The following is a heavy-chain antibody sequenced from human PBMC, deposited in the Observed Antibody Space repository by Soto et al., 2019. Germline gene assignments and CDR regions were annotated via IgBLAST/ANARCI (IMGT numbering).Heavy chain of an antibody. V-gene: IGHV3-23*01. Sequence: WECRLPACLASVFTLSSYAMRWVSQAPGRGLECVSAISGSGGSTYYADSVKGRFTISRDNSKNTLYLQMNSLRAEDTAVYYCAKGAPPGIVVAGPFDYWGQGTLVPVSS. CDR2: ISGSGGST. J-gene: IGHJ4*02. CDR1: VFTLSSYA. CDR3: AKGAPPGIVVAGPFDY. D-gene: IGHD6-19*01.